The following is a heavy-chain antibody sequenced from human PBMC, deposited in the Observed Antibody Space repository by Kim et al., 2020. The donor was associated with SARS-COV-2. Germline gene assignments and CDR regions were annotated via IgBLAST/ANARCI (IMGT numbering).Heavy chain of an antibody. CDR1: GFTFSNAW. D-gene: IGHD3-16*01. CDR3: AAPAMDGSRSPYDWWGH. V-gene: IGHV3-15*01. CDR2: IQSQTDGGTT. J-gene: IGHJ4*02. Sequence: GGSLRLSCAASGFTFSNAWMSWVRQAPGKGLEWVGRIQSQTDGGTTDYAAPVKGRFTISRGDSKNTLYLKVNSLKTEDTAVYYCAAPAMDGSRSPYDWWGHWGQGAPVTVSS.